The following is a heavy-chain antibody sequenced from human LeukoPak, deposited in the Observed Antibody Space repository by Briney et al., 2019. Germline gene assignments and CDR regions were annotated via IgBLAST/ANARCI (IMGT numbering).Heavy chain of an antibody. CDR3: AKVLSKGGGYYLTDF. J-gene: IGHJ4*02. CDR2: IKQDGSEK. V-gene: IGHV3-7*01. Sequence: RSGGSLRLSCAASGFTFISYWMSWVRQAPGKGLEWVANIKQDGSEKYYVDSVKGRFTISRDNAKNSLYLQMNSLRVEDSAVYYCAKVLSKGGGYYLTDFWGQGTLVTVSS. CDR1: GFTFISYW. D-gene: IGHD3-22*01.